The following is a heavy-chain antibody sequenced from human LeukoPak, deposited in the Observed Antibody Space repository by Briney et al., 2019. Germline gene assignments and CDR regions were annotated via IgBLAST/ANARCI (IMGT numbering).Heavy chain of an antibody. CDR2: INIGGTNT. J-gene: IGHJ5*02. V-gene: IGHV3-11*01. Sequence: GGSLRLSCGVSGFTFSDYYMSWIRQAPGKGLEWLSYINIGGTNTHYADSVKGRFTISRDNAKKSLYLEMNNLRAEDTAVYYCATDGAGFDTWGQGVLVTVSS. CDR1: GFTFSDYY. CDR3: ATDGAGFDT.